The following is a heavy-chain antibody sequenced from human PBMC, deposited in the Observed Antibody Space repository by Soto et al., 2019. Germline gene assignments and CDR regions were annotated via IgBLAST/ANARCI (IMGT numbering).Heavy chain of an antibody. Sequence: GASVKVSCKASGYTFTSYDINWVRQATGQGLEWMGWMNPNSGNTGYAQKFQGRVTMTRNTSISTAYMELSSLRSEDTAVYYCARRYFDWLLYYYYYMDVWGKGTTVTVSS. D-gene: IGHD3-9*01. CDR3: ARRYFDWLLYYYYYMDV. CDR2: MNPNSGNT. CDR1: GYTFTSYD. J-gene: IGHJ6*03. V-gene: IGHV1-8*01.